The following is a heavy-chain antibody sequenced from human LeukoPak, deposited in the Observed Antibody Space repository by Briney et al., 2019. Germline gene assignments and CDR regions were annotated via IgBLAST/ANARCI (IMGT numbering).Heavy chain of an antibody. J-gene: IGHJ5*02. CDR3: ARSHHYCSGGSCYSPNWFDP. CDR2: IYYSGNT. CDR1: GGSISSGGYY. V-gene: IGHV4-31*03. Sequence: ASQTLSLTCTVSGGSISSGGYYWSWIRQHPGKGLEWIGYIYYSGNTYYNPSLKSRVIISVDTSKNQFSLKLSSVTAADTAVYYCARSHHYCSGGSCYSPNWFDPRGQGILVTVSS. D-gene: IGHD2-15*01.